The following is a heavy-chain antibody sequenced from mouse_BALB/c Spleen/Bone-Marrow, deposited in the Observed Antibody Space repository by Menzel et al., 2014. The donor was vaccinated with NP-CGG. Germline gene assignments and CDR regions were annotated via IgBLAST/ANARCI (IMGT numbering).Heavy chain of an antibody. CDR3: ARSGKVRNAMDY. CDR1: GYTFTDYA. CDR2: ISNYYGDA. V-gene: IGHV1S137*01. D-gene: IGHD2-14*01. J-gene: IGHJ4*01. Sequence: VKLQESGAELVRPGVSVKISCEGSGYTFTDYAMHWVKQSHAKSLEWIGLISNYYGDASYNQKFKGKATMTVDKSSSTAYMELARLTSEDSAIYYCARSGKVRNAMDYWGQGTSVTVS.